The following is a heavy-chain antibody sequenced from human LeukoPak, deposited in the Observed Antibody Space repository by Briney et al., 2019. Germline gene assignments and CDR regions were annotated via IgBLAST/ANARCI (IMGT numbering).Heavy chain of an antibody. CDR3: ARDLTRFDA. Sequence: GGSLRLSCAASGFIFSKDEMSWVRQSSGKGLEWVAYISSNGNGIYYAVSVKGRFTISRDNTKNSLDLQMNSLRVDDTAIYYCARDLTRFDAWGQGILVTVSS. V-gene: IGHV3-48*03. D-gene: IGHD3-10*01. J-gene: IGHJ5*02. CDR2: ISSNGNGI. CDR1: GFIFSKDE.